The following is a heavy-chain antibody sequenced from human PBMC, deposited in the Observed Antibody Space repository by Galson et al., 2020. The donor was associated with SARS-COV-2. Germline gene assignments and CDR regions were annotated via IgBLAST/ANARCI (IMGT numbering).Heavy chain of an antibody. J-gene: IGHJ4*02. V-gene: IGHV4-39*01. CDR1: GVSITSGNYN. CDR2: IYYSGTT. Sequence: ASETLSLTCTVSGVSITSGNYNWGWIRQPPGKGLEWLGSIYYSGTTYYNPSLTSRVTISVDTSKNQFSLKLSSVTAADTALYYCARQVRGNYISFYFFDSWGQGTLVTVSS. CDR3: ARQVRGNYISFYFFDS. D-gene: IGHD3-10*01.